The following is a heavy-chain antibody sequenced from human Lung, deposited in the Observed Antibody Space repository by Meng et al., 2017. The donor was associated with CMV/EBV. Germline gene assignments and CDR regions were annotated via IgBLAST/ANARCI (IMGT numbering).Heavy chain of an antibody. V-gene: IGHV3-30*04. Sequence: LTXXASGFTFRSYAMHWVRQAPGKGLEWVAIISYDSSKKEYADSVKGRFTISRDNSKNMVYLEMNSLRGEDTAVYYCTREYGWSFLSSVDYWGQGALVTVSS. CDR2: ISYDSSKK. J-gene: IGHJ4*02. CDR1: GFTFRSYA. D-gene: IGHD6-19*01. CDR3: TREYGWSFLSSVDY.